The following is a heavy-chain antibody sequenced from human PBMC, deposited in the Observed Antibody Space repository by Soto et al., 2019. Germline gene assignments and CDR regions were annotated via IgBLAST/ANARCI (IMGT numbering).Heavy chain of an antibody. Sequence: ASVKVSCKASGYSFTTYYMHWVRQAPGQRLEWMGWINAGNGNTKYSQKFQGRVTITRDTSASTAYMELSSLRSEDTAAYYCARAQMPIVVVPAAIVYWGQGTLVTV. V-gene: IGHV1-3*01. CDR2: INAGNGNT. CDR3: ARAQMPIVVVPAAIVY. D-gene: IGHD2-2*01. CDR1: GYSFTTYY. J-gene: IGHJ4*02.